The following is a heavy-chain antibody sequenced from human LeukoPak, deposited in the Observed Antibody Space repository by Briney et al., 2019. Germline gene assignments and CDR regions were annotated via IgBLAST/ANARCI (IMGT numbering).Heavy chain of an antibody. J-gene: IGHJ4*02. Sequence: SETLSLTCTVSGGSISSSSYYWGWIRQPPGEGLEWIGSIYYSGSTYYNPSLKSRVTISVDTSKNQFSLKLSSVTAADTAVYYCARGPMGSGYWGQGTLVTVSS. CDR1: GGSISSSSYY. D-gene: IGHD3-10*01. CDR3: ARGPMGSGY. V-gene: IGHV4-39*07. CDR2: IYYSGST.